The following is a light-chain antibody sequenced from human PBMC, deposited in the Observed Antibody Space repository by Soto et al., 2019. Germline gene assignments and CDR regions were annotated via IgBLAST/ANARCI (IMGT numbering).Light chain of an antibody. J-gene: IGKJ1*01. CDR1: QSISSY. CDR2: AAS. V-gene: IGKV1-39*01. Sequence: DIQMTQSPSSLSASVGDRVTITCRASQSISSYLNWYQQKPGKAPKLLIYAASSLQSGVPSRFSGSGSGTDVTLTISSLQPEDVATYYCQQSYSTPTFGQGTKVEIK. CDR3: QQSYSTPT.